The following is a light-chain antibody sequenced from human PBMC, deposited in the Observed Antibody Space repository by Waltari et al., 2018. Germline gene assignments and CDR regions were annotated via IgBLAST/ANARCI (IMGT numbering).Light chain of an antibody. CDR2: EVD. J-gene: IGLJ2*01. CDR1: SSDIGAYKY. Sequence: QSALTQPPSASGSPGQPVLISCTGTSSDIGAYKYVSWYQQIPGSAPALIIYEVDRRPPGVPDRFSGSKSGNTASLTVSGLQTEDEGDYYCSSYAGSNKLIFGGVTKLTVL. V-gene: IGLV2-8*01. CDR3: SSYAGSNKLI.